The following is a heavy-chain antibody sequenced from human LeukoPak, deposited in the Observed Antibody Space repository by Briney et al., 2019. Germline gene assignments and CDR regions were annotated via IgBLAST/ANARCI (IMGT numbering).Heavy chain of an antibody. CDR2: INPNSGGT. Sequence: ASVKVSCKASGYTFTGYYMHWVRQAPGQGLEWMGWINPNSGGTNYAQKFQGRVTMTRDTSISTAYMELSRLRSDDTAVYYCARDKFATMVRGVTYYYMDVWGKGTTVTISS. V-gene: IGHV1-2*02. D-gene: IGHD3-10*01. CDR1: GYTFTGYY. J-gene: IGHJ6*03. CDR3: ARDKFATMVRGVTYYYMDV.